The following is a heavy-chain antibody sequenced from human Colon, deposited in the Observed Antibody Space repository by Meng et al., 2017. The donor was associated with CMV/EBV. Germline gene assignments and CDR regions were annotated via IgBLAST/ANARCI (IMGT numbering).Heavy chain of an antibody. V-gene: IGHV4-59*01. CDR3: AIEGYNWNYGGTGWFDP. Sequence: SETLSLTCTVSDGSISSYYWSWIRQPPGKGLEWSGYIYYSGSTNYNPSLNSRVTISVDTSKNQFSLKLSSVTAADTAVYYCAIEGYNWNYGGTGWFDPWGQGTLVTVSS. CDR1: DGSISSYY. J-gene: IGHJ5*02. CDR2: IYYSGST. D-gene: IGHD1-7*01.